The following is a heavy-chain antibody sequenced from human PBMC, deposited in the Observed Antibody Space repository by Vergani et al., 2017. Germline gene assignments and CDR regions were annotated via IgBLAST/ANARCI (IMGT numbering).Heavy chain of an antibody. Sequence: QVQLVQSGAEVKKPGASVKVSCKASGYTFTGYYMHWVRQAPGQGLEWMGIINPSGGSTSYAQKFQGRVTMTRDTSTSTVYMELSSLRSEDTAVYYCARVLDYYDSSGYYDAFDIWGQGTMVTVSS. CDR1: GYTFTGYY. V-gene: IGHV1-46*01. J-gene: IGHJ3*02. CDR3: ARVLDYYDSSGYYDAFDI. D-gene: IGHD3-22*01. CDR2: INPSGGST.